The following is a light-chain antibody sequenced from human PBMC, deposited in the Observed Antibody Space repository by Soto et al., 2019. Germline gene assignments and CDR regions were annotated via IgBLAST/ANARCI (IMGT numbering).Light chain of an antibody. CDR2: EVS. J-gene: IGLJ3*02. V-gene: IGLV2-14*03. Sequence: QSALTQPASVSASPGQSITISCTGTSSDVGAYNYVSWYQQHPGKAPKLVISEVSNRPSGVSNRFSGSKSGNTASLTISGLQAEDEADYYCCSYTTTLTWVFGGGTKLTVL. CDR1: SSDVGAYNY. CDR3: CSYTTTLTWV.